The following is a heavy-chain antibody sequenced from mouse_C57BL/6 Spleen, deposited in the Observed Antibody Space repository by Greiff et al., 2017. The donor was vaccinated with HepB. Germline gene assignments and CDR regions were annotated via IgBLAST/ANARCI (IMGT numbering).Heavy chain of an antibody. CDR1: GYAFSSSW. V-gene: IGHV1-82*01. D-gene: IGHD4-1*01. CDR2: IYPGDGDT. CDR3: ARWGNWGGDFDY. Sequence: QVQLQQSGPELVKPGASVKISCKASGYAFSSSWMNWVKQRPGKGLEWIGRIYPGDGDTNYNGKFKGKATLTADKSSSTAYMQLSSLTSEDSAVYFCARWGNWGGDFDYWGQGTTLTVSS. J-gene: IGHJ2*01.